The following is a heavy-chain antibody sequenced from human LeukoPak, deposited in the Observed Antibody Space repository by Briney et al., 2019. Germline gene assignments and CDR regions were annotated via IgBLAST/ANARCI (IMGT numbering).Heavy chain of an antibody. D-gene: IGHD3-22*01. V-gene: IGHV5-51*01. CDR2: MYPGDSIT. J-gene: IGHJ3*02. Sequence: RGESLKISCKGSGYSFTSYWIGWVRQLPGKGLEWMGIMYPGDSITRYSPSFQGQFTISADKSISTAYLQWSSLKASDTAMYYCARRNKWLSYAFDIWGQGTMVTASS. CDR1: GYSFTSYW. CDR3: ARRNKWLSYAFDI.